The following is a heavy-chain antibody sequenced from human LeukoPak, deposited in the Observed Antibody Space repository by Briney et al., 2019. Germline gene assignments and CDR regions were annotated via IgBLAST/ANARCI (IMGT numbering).Heavy chain of an antibody. D-gene: IGHD4-17*01. J-gene: IGHJ4*02. CDR2: IYPWDSHT. Sequence: GESLKISCKGSGYSLTSYWIGGVRQMPGKCLEWMGIIYPWDSHTRNSPSFQSQVTISAAKSISTAYLQWSSLKASDTAMYYCARLMIDYGDQGYFDYWGQGTLVTVSS. CDR1: GYSLTSYW. V-gene: IGHV5-51*01. CDR3: ARLMIDYGDQGYFDY.